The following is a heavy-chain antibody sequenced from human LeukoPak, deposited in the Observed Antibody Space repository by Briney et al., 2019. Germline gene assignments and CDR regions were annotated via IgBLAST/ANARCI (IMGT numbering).Heavy chain of an antibody. CDR2: IRYDGSNK. CDR3: AKDSSSVGARIMDY. D-gene: IGHD1-26*01. J-gene: IGHJ4*02. Sequence: QAGGSLRLSCAASGFTFSSYGMHWVRQAPGKGLEWVAFIRYDGSNKYYADSVKGRFTISRDNSKNTLYLQMNSLRAEDTAVYYCAKDSSSVGARIMDYWGQGTLVTVSS. V-gene: IGHV3-30*02. CDR1: GFTFSSYG.